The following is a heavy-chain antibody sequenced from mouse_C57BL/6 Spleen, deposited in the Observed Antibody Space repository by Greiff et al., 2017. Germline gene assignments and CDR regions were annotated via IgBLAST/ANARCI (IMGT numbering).Heavy chain of an antibody. Sequence: EVQLQQSGPGLVKPSQSLSLTCSVTGYSITSGYYWNWIRQFPGNKLEWMGYISYDGSNNYNPSLKNRISITRDTSKNQLFLTLNSVTTEDTATYYCARDSNYVLYYAMDYWGQGTSVTVSS. CDR1: GYSITSGYY. D-gene: IGHD2-5*01. CDR2: ISYDGSN. V-gene: IGHV3-6*01. J-gene: IGHJ4*01. CDR3: ARDSNYVLYYAMDY.